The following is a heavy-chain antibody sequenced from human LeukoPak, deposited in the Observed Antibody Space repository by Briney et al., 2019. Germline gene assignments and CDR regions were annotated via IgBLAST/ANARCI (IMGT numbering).Heavy chain of an antibody. CDR1: GYTFTNNA. D-gene: IGHD1-7*01. CDR2: NNIGNGNT. CDR3: ARDEGTGTEDLDY. J-gene: IGHJ4*02. V-gene: IGHV1-3*04. Sequence: ASVKVSCKASGYTFTNNALHWVRQAPGQRLEWMGWNNIGNGNTKYSQRFQGRVTFVRDTSATTAYMELSSLRSEDTAVYYCARDEGTGTEDLDYWGQGTLVTVSS.